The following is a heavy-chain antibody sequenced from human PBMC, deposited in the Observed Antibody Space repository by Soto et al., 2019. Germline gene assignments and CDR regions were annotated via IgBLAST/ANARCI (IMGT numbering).Heavy chain of an antibody. CDR3: ARDLVMIVLPDAFDI. J-gene: IGHJ3*02. Sequence: ASVKVSCKASGYTFTSYGISWVRQAPGQGLEWMGWISAYNGNTNYAQKLQGRVTMTTDTSTSTAYMELRSLRSDDTAVYYCARDLVMIVLPDAFDIWGQGTMVTVSS. V-gene: IGHV1-18*01. CDR1: GYTFTSYG. CDR2: ISAYNGNT. D-gene: IGHD3-22*01.